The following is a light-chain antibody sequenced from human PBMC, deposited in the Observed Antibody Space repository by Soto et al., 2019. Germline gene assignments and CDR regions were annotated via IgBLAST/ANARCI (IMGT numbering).Light chain of an antibody. V-gene: IGKV3-15*01. CDR2: GAS. CDR3: QQYKNWPL. CDR1: QSVRSH. J-gene: IGKJ5*01. Sequence: IVMTQSPATLSVSPGEGVTLSCRASQSVRSHLAWYQQKPGQPPRLLIYGASTRATGIPARFSGSWFGTEFTLTISSLQSEDFAVYYCQQYKNWPLFGQGTRLENK.